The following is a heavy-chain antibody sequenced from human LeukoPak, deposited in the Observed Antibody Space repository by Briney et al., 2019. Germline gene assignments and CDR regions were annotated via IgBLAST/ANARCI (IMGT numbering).Heavy chain of an antibody. V-gene: IGHV3-49*03. CDR2: ISSGTT. J-gene: IGHJ4*02. Sequence: GGSLRLSCTASGFTFGDYVMSWFRQAPGKGLEWIGIISSGTTEYDSSENVRFTFSIDDYTCINTLYLKSLTPKDTDVSVYSRGSGWLSVYWGQGTLVTVSS. D-gene: IGHD6-19*01. CDR3: SRGSGWLSVY. CDR1: GFTFGDYV.